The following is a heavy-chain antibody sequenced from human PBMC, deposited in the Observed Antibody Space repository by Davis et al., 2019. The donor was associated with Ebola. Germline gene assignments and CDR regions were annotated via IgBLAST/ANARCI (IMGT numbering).Heavy chain of an antibody. Sequence: WGSPKTPLQGPGYSFTTDWIGGVRQMPGKGLEWMGIIYTGDSDTRYRPSFQGQVTISADKSISTAYLQWSSLKASDTAMYYCVRLLDNYYYMDVWGKRTTVTVSS. V-gene: IGHV5-51*01. J-gene: IGHJ6*03. CDR3: VRLLDNYYYMDV. CDR1: GYSFTTDW. CDR2: IYTGDSDT. D-gene: IGHD1-26*01.